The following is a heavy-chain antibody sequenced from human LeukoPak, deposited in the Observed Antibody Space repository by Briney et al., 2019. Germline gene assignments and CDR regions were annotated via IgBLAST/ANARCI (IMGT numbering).Heavy chain of an antibody. Sequence: GGSLRLSCVASGFTFTNYWMDWVRQAPGKGLVWVSRINSDGSSTSYADSVKGRFTISRDNAKNTLYLQMNSLRAEDTAVYYCARAHGDWYFDLWGRGTLVTVSS. D-gene: IGHD2-21*01. CDR3: ARAHGDWYFDL. CDR2: INSDGSST. V-gene: IGHV3-74*01. J-gene: IGHJ2*01. CDR1: GFTFTNYW.